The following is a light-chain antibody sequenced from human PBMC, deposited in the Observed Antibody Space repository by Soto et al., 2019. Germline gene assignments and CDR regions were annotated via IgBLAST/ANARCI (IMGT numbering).Light chain of an antibody. J-gene: IGKJ5*01. CDR3: QQYNRASIT. CDR2: DAS. Sequence: DIQITQSHTTLCASLVDIVTITCGASQSLNNWLAWYQQRPGKAPKLLIYDASTLERGVPSRFSGTGSGTEFTLTISSLQPDDFATYYCQQYNRASITFGQGTRLEIK. V-gene: IGKV1-5*01. CDR1: QSLNNW.